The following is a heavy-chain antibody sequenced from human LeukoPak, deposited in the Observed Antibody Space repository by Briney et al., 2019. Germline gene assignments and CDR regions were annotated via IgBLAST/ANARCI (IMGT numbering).Heavy chain of an antibody. CDR3: ARAAYYYGSGSYYTKSFDY. Sequence: ASVKVSCKASGGTFSSYAISWVRQAPGQGLEWMGGIIPIFGTANYAQKFQGRVTITADESTSTAYMELSSLRSEDTAVYYCARAAYYYGSGSYYTKSFDYWGQGTLVTVSS. CDR2: IIPIFGTA. D-gene: IGHD3-10*01. V-gene: IGHV1-69*13. J-gene: IGHJ4*02. CDR1: GGTFSSYA.